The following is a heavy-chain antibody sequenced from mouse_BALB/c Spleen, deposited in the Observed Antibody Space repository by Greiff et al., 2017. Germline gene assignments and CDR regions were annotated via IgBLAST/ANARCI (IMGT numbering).Heavy chain of an antibody. Sequence: EVKLQESGPGLVKPSQSLSLTCTVTGYSITSDYAWNWIRQFPGNKLEWMGYISYSGSTSYNPSLKSRISITRDTSKNQFFLQLNSVTTEDTATYYCARFSLHYYAMDYWGQGTSVTVSS. CDR2: ISYSGST. CDR1: GYSITSDYA. V-gene: IGHV3-2*02. D-gene: IGHD2-10*01. J-gene: IGHJ4*01. CDR3: ARFSLHYYAMDY.